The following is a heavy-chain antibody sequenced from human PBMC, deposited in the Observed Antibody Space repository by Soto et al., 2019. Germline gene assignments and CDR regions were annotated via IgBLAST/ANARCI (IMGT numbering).Heavy chain of an antibody. J-gene: IGHJ4*02. CDR3: ARGRRYSSSWYSDY. CDR1: GGSISSSSYY. D-gene: IGHD6-13*01. V-gene: IGHV4-39*01. Sequence: QLQLQESGPGLVKPSETLSLTCTVSGGSISSSSYYWGWIRQPPGKGLEWIGSIYYSGSTYYNPSRKSRVTMSVDTSKNQCSLKLSSVTAADTAVYYCARGRRYSSSWYSDYWGQGTLVTVSS. CDR2: IYYSGST.